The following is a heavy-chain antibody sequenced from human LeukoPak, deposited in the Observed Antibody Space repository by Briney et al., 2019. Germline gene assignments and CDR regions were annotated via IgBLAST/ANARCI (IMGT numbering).Heavy chain of an antibody. J-gene: IGHJ4*02. CDR2: IYYSGST. D-gene: IGHD6-19*01. CDR3: ARLASSVWSHCDY. CDR1: GGSISGYY. V-gene: IGHV4-59*08. Sequence: SETLSLTCTVSGGSISGYYWSWIRQPPGKGPEWIGYIYYSGSTNYNPSLKSRVTISVDTSKSQFSLKMNSVTAADTAVYYCARLASSVWSHCDYWGQGTLVTVSS.